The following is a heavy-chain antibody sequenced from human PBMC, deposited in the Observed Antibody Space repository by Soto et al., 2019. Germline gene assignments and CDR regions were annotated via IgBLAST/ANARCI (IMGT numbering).Heavy chain of an antibody. Sequence: GGSLRLSCADSGFTFRTYALSWVRQAPGKGLEWVSAINERGDSTYYTDSVKGRFTISRGNSKNTLYLQMNSLRAEGTALYYCAKDRSGTTAFDIWGQGTMVTVSS. CDR2: INERGDST. V-gene: IGHV3-23*01. CDR3: AKDRSGTTAFDI. J-gene: IGHJ3*02. CDR1: GFTFRTYA. D-gene: IGHD1-1*01.